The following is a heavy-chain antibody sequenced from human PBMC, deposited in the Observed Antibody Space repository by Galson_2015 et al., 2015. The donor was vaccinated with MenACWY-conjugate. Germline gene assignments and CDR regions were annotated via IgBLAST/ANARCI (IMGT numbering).Heavy chain of an antibody. CDR3: VKAWYSRDWYSLYNFLFQH. CDR1: GFVFSSYT. D-gene: IGHD6-19*01. Sequence: SLRLSCAVSGFVFSSYTMHWVRQAPGEGLECISTISPSGSNTFYADSAKGRFSISRDNSKTTVYLHMSSLRPEDTAVYYCVKAWYSRDWYSLYNFLFQHWGQGTQVIVSS. J-gene: IGHJ1*01. V-gene: IGHV3-64D*09. CDR2: ISPSGSNT.